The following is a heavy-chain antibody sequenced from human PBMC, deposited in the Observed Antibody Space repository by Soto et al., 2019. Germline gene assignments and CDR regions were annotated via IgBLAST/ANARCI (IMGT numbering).Heavy chain of an antibody. CDR3: ARHGSN. J-gene: IGHJ4*02. CDR2: IYYSGIT. Sequence: SETLSLTXTVSGVSISNSSYYWGWIRRPPGKGLEWIGTIYYSGITYYNPSLKSRVTISVDTSKNQFSLKLTSVTAAGTAVYYCARHGSNWGQGTLVTVSS. V-gene: IGHV4-39*01. CDR1: GVSISNSSYY.